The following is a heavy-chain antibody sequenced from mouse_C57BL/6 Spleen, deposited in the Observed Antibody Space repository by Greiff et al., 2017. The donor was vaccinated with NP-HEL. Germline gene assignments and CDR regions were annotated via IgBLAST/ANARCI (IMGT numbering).Heavy chain of an antibody. CDR2: IDPSDSYT. CDR3: AVFITTVVATDY. D-gene: IGHD1-1*01. CDR1: GYTFTSYW. V-gene: IGHV1-69*01. Sequence: QVQLQQPGAELVMPGASVKLSCKASGYTFTSYWMHWVKQRPGQGLEWIGEIDPSDSYTNYNQKFKGKSTLTVDKSSSTAYMQLSSLTSEDSAVYYCAVFITTVVATDYWGQGTTLTVSS. J-gene: IGHJ2*01.